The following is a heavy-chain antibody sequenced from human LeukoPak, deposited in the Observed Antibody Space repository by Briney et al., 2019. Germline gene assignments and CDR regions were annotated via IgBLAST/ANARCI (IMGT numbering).Heavy chain of an antibody. CDR1: GGSIGSGAYY. D-gene: IGHD5-24*01. CDR2: IYYSGST. J-gene: IGHJ4*02. V-gene: IGHV4-31*03. Sequence: PSQTLSLTCTVSGGSIGSGAYYWSWIRQHPGKGLEWIGYIYYSGSTYYNPSLKSRVTISVDASKNRFSLELSSVTAADTAVYYCARDLGDGYLANDYWGQGTLVTVSS. CDR3: ARDLGDGYLANDY.